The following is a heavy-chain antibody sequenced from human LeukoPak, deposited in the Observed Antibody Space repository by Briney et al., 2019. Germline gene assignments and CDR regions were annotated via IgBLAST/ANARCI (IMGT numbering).Heavy chain of an antibody. CDR3: ARVNTAMDSPLYYYYYYMDV. Sequence: PSETLSLTCTVSGGSISTYYWSWIRQPPGKGLEWIGYIYYNGNTNYNPSLKSRVTISVDTSKNQFSLKLISVTAADTAVYDCARVNTAMDSPLYYYYYYMDVWGKGTTVTVSS. CDR1: GGSISTYY. J-gene: IGHJ6*03. V-gene: IGHV4-59*08. D-gene: IGHD5-18*01. CDR2: IYYNGNT.